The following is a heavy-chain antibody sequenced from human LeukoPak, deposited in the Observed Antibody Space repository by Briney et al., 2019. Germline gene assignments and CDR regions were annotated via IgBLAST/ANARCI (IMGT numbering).Heavy chain of an antibody. CDR1: GDTFSSYA. J-gene: IGHJ3*02. Sequence: AASVKVSCKASGDTFSSYAISWVRQAPGQGLEWMGGIIPIFGTANYAQKFQGRVTITADKSTSTAYMELSSLRSEDTAVYYCASLYCSGGSCYRAFDIWGQGTMVTVSS. V-gene: IGHV1-69*06. CDR3: ASLYCSGGSCYRAFDI. D-gene: IGHD2-15*01. CDR2: IIPIFGTA.